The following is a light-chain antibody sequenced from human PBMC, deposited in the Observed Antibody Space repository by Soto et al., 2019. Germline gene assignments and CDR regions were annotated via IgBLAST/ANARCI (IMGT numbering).Light chain of an antibody. CDR1: QSLIYSDGNTY. CDR2: KVA. Sequence: DVVMTQSPLSLPVTLGQPASISCRSSQSLIYSDGNTYLNWFQQRPGQSPRRLIYKVANRDSGVPDRFSGSGSASDFTLKISRGEAEDVGVYYGMQGTHWPITFGQGTRLEIK. J-gene: IGKJ5*01. V-gene: IGKV2-30*01. CDR3: MQGTHWPIT.